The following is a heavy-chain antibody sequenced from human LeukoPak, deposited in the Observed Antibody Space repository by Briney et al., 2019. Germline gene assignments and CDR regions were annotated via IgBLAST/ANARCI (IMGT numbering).Heavy chain of an antibody. D-gene: IGHD3-10*01. V-gene: IGHV3-23*01. Sequence: GGSLRLSCAASGFTFSSYAMSWVRQAPGKGLEWVSAISGSGGSTYYADSVKGRFTISRDNSKNTLYLQMNSLRAEDTAVYYCARADNYYGSGSPIDYWGQGTLVTVSS. CDR3: ARADNYYGSGSPIDY. CDR2: ISGSGGST. CDR1: GFTFSSYA. J-gene: IGHJ4*02.